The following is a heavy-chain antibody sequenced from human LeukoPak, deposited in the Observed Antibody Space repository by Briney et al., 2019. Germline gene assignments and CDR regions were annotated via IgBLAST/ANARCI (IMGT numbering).Heavy chain of an antibody. Sequence: QPGGSLRLSCAASGFTFSSYGMHWVRQAPGKGLEWVAVISYDGSNKYYADSVKGRFTISRDNSKNTLYLQMNSLRAEDTAVYYCAKGRRIQLWSTFDYWGQGTLVTVSS. CDR1: GFTFSSYG. J-gene: IGHJ4*02. D-gene: IGHD5-18*01. CDR3: AKGRRIQLWSTFDY. CDR2: ISYDGSNK. V-gene: IGHV3-30*18.